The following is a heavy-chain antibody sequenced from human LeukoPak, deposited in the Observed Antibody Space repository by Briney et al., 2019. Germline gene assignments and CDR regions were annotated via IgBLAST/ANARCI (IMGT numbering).Heavy chain of an antibody. CDR3: AREQSGTRGWYTVDY. V-gene: IGHV3-23*01. J-gene: IGHJ4*02. CDR2: IRPDGDRT. D-gene: IGHD6-19*01. CDR1: GFTFSTYA. Sequence: GGSLRLSCAASGFTFSTYAITWVRQGPGKGLEWVPAIRPDGDRTYYANSVRGRFTISRDNSKDTVYLQINGLRVEDTAVYYCAREQSGTRGWYTVDYWGQGTLVTVSS.